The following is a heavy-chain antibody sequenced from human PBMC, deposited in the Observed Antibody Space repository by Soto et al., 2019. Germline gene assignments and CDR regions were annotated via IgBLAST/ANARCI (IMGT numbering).Heavy chain of an antibody. J-gene: IGHJ4*02. CDR1: GYAFTTDG. D-gene: IGHD1-1*01. Sequence: QVHLVQSGAEVKKPGASVKVSCKGSGYAFTTDGITWVRQAPGQGLEWMGWISAHNGNTNYAQKLQGRVTVTRDTSTSTPYMELRSLRSDDSAVYYCARGRYGDYWGQGAQVSVSS. V-gene: IGHV1-18*01. CDR2: ISAHNGNT. CDR3: ARGRYGDY.